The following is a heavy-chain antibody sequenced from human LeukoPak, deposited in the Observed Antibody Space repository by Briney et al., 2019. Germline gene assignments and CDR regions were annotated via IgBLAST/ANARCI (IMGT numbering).Heavy chain of an antibody. J-gene: IGHJ4*02. CDR1: GFTFSSYW. CDR3: ARGPSENNGDVAN. D-gene: IGHD1-14*01. V-gene: IGHV3-74*01. CDR2: LNNDGTDT. Sequence: GGSLRLSCAASGFTFSSYWMHWVRQAPGKGLFWVARLNNDGTDTYYADSVKGRFAISRGNAKNTVYLQMNSLTAEDTAVYYCARGPSENNGDVANWGQGTLVTVSS.